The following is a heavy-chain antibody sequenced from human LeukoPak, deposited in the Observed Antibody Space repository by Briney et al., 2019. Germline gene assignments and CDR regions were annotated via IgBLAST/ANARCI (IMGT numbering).Heavy chain of an antibody. J-gene: IGHJ4*02. CDR1: GYTFTSYA. V-gene: IGHV1-3*01. CDR2: INAGNGNT. D-gene: IGHD6-13*01. CDR3: ARKTAADPFDY. Sequence: GASVKVSCKASGYTFTSYAMHWVRQAPGQRLEWMGWINAGNGNTKYSQKFQGRVTITRDTSASTAYMELSRLRSEDTAVYYCARKTAADPFDYWGQGTLVTVSS.